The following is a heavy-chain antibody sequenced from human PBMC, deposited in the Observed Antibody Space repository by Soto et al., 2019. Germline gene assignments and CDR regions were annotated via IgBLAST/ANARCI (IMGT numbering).Heavy chain of an antibody. CDR1: GFTFSSYS. CDR2: ISSSSSYI. D-gene: IGHD3-16*01. J-gene: IGHJ6*02. CDR3: ALGELTGPGYYYYGMDV. V-gene: IGHV3-21*01. Sequence: GGSLRISCAASGFTFSSYSMNWVRQAPGKGQEWVSSISSSSSYIYYADSVKGRFTISRDNAKNSLYLQMNSLRAEDTSVYFCALGELTGPGYYYYGMDVWGQGTTVTVSS.